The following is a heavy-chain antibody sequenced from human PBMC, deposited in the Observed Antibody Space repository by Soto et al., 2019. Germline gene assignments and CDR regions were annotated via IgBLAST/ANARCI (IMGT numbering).Heavy chain of an antibody. CDR2: ISYDGSNK. CDR1: GFTFSSYA. CDR3: ARGGGYYDFWSGFDY. D-gene: IGHD3-3*01. V-gene: IGHV3-30-3*01. J-gene: IGHJ4*02. Sequence: QVQLVESGGGVVQPGRSLRLSCAASGFTFSSYAMHWVRQAPGKGLEWVAVISYDGSNKYYADSVKGRFTISRDNSKNTLYLQMNSLRAEDTAVYYCARGGGYYDFWSGFDYWGQGTLVTVSS.